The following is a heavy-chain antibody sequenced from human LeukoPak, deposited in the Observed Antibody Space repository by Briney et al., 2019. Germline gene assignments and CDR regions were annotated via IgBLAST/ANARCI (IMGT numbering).Heavy chain of an antibody. Sequence: PSETLSLTCAVYGGSFSGYYWNWIRQPPGKGLEWIGEINHGGITNYNPSLKSRVTISIDTSMNQFSLRLSSVTAADTAVYYCARGGDYEFYFDYWGQGTLVTVSS. D-gene: IGHD3-22*01. CDR3: ARGGDYEFYFDY. J-gene: IGHJ4*02. CDR1: GGSFSGYY. CDR2: INHGGIT. V-gene: IGHV4-34*01.